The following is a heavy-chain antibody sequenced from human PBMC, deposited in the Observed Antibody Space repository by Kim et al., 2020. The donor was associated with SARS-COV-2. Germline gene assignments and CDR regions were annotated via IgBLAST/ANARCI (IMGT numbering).Heavy chain of an antibody. V-gene: IGHV4-59*01. Sequence: SETLSLTCTVSGGSISSYYWSWIRQPPGKGLEWIGYIYYSGSTNYNPSLKSPVTISVDTSKNQFSLKLSSVTAADTAVYYCARAKGSIAARGGYYFDYWGQGTLVTVSS. CDR2: IYYSGST. CDR1: GGSISSYY. CDR3: ARAKGSIAARGGYYFDY. J-gene: IGHJ4*02. D-gene: IGHD6-6*01.